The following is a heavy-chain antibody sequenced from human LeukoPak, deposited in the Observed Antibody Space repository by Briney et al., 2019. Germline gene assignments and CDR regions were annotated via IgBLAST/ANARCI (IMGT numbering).Heavy chain of an antibody. CDR2: IYYSGST. CDR3: ARSGIAAAGVLDY. CDR1: GGSVSSGSYY. Sequence: PSETLSLTCTVSGGSVSSGSYYWSWIRQPPGKGLEWIGYIYYSGSTNYNPSLKSRVTISVDTSKNQFSLKLSSVTAADTAVYYCARSGIAAAGVLDYWGQGTLVTVSS. V-gene: IGHV4-61*01. D-gene: IGHD6-13*01. J-gene: IGHJ4*02.